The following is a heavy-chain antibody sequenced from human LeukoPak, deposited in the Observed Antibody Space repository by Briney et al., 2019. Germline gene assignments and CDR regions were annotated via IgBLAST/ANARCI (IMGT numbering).Heavy chain of an antibody. V-gene: IGHV1-69*06. J-gene: IGHJ6*04. CDR1: GGTFSSYA. CDR3: ARDQVYGMDV. CDR2: IIPIFGTA. Sequence: SVTVSCKASGGTFSSYAISWVRQAPGQGLEWMGGIIPIFGTANYAQKFQGRATITADKSTSTAYMELSSLRSEDTAVYYCARDQVYGMDVWGKGTTVTVSS.